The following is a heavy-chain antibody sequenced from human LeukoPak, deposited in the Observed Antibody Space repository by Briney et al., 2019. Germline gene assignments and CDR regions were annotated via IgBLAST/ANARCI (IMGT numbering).Heavy chain of an antibody. D-gene: IGHD5-12*01. J-gene: IGHJ6*03. CDR2: INHSGST. V-gene: IGHV4-34*01. Sequence: PSETLSLTCAVYGGSFSGYYWSWIRQPPGKGLEWIGEINHSGSTNYNPSLKSRVTISVDTSKNQFSLKLSSVTAADTAVYYCARVPKATIGRYYYYYMDVWGKGTTVTVSS. CDR3: ARVPKATIGRYYYYYMDV. CDR1: GGSFSGYY.